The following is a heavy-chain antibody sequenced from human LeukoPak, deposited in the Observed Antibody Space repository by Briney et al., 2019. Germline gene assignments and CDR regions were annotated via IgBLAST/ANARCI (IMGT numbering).Heavy chain of an antibody. CDR2: IYSGGST. D-gene: IGHD6-6*01. V-gene: IGHV3-66*02. Sequence: GGSLRLSCAASGFTVSSNYMSWVRQAPGKGLEWVSVIYSGGSTYYADSVKGRFTISRDNSKNTLYLQMNSLRAEDTAVYYCARGHYSSSSCYFDYWGQGTLVTVSS. CDR3: ARGHYSSSSCYFDY. CDR1: GFTVSSNY. J-gene: IGHJ4*02.